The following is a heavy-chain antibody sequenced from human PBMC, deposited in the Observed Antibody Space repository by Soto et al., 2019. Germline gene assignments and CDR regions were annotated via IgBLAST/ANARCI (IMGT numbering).Heavy chain of an antibody. CDR1: GYTFTSYG. CDR2: ISPNSGNT. D-gene: IGHD3-3*01. V-gene: IGHV1-8*02. CDR3: ARGLGGNPYYDFWSGYFSPYMDV. J-gene: IGHJ6*03. Sequence: ASVKVSCKASGYTFTSYGISWVRQAPGQGLEWMGWISPNSGNTGYAQKFQGRVTMTRNTSISTAYMELSSLRSEDTAVYYCARGLGGNPYYDFWSGYFSPYMDVWGKGTTVTVSS.